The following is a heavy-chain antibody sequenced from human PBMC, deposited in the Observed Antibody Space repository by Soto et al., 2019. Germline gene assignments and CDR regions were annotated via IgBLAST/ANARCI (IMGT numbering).Heavy chain of an antibody. CDR3: ARDSFGAAAGGHNWFDP. Sequence: QVQLQESGPGLVKPSQTLSLTCTVSGGSISSGGYYWSWIRQHPGKGLEWIGYIYYSGSTYYNPSLKSRVTISVDTSKNQFSLKRSSVTAADTAVYYCARDSFGAAAGGHNWFDPWGQGTLVTVSS. V-gene: IGHV4-31*03. CDR1: GGSISSGGYY. CDR2: IYYSGST. J-gene: IGHJ5*02. D-gene: IGHD6-13*01.